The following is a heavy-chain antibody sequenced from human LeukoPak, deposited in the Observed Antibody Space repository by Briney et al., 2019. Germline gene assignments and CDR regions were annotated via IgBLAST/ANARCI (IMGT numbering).Heavy chain of an antibody. D-gene: IGHD3-10*02. CDR1: GFTFSTYS. CDR2: ISSSSSYI. J-gene: IGHJ6*04. Sequence: GGSLRLSCAASGFTFSTYSMNWVRQAPGKGLEWVSFISSSSSYIYYADSLKGRFTISRDNAENSLYLQMNSLRAEDTAVYYCAELGITMIGGVWGKGTTVTISS. CDR3: AELGITMIGGV. V-gene: IGHV3-21*01.